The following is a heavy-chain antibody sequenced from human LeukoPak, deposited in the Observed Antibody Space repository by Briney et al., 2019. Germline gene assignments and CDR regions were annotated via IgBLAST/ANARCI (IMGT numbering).Heavy chain of an antibody. CDR2: ITSSSGYI. D-gene: IGHD1-26*01. V-gene: IGHV3-21*01. J-gene: IGHJ4*02. CDR3: ARGVETLLGATYFDY. CDR1: GLTFSSYT. Sequence: GGSLSLSCAASGLTFSSYTMNWVGQAPGKGLEWVSSITSSSGYIYYADSVKGRFTISRDNAGNSLYLLMNSLRAEDTAVYYCARGVETLLGATYFDYWGQGTLVTVSS.